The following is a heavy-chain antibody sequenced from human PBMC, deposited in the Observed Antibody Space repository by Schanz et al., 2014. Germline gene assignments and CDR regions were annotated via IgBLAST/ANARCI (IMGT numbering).Heavy chain of an antibody. CDR2: VSRSTPDI. CDR1: GFTFSDYS. D-gene: IGHD3-3*01. CDR3: VRDSFFAFDY. Sequence: VQLVESGGGVVQPGRSLRLSCAASGFTFSDYSMNWVRQAPGKGLEWVSYVSRSTPDIYYADSVKGRFTMSRDNAKNSVFLQMNSLRAEDTAVYYCVRDSFFAFDYWGQGTLVTVSS. J-gene: IGHJ4*02. V-gene: IGHV3-48*01.